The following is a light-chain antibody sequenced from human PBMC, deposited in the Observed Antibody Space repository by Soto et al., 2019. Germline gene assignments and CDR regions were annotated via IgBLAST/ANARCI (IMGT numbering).Light chain of an antibody. V-gene: IGLV2-23*02. Sequence: QSALTQPASVSGSPGQSITISCTGTSSDVGNYNLVSWYQQHPGKAPKLIIYATRKRPSGVSNRYSGSKSGNTASRTISGLQAEDEATYHCCSYAGSITFPFGGGTKVTVL. CDR3: CSYAGSITFP. J-gene: IGLJ2*01. CDR2: ATR. CDR1: SSDVGNYNL.